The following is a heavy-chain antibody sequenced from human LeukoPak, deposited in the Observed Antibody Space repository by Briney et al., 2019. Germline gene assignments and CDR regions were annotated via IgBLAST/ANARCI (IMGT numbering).Heavy chain of an antibody. V-gene: IGHV3-74*01. CDR3: ARVQQQLVWYFDY. Sequence: PGGSLRLSCAASGFTLDYYWMHWVRQVPGKGLVWLSHISSDGRRTTYADSVKGRFTISRDNSKNTLYLEMNSLRAEDTAVYYCARVQQQLVWYFDYWGQGTLVTVSS. CDR1: GFTLDYYW. J-gene: IGHJ4*02. D-gene: IGHD6-13*01. CDR2: ISSDGRRT.